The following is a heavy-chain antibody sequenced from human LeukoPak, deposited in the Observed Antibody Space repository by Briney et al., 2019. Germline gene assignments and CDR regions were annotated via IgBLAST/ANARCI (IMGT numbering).Heavy chain of an antibody. CDR3: ARAGNHCSSTSCLHFDY. D-gene: IGHD2-2*01. J-gene: IGHJ4*02. CDR1: GFTFSSYG. Sequence: GGTLRLSCAASGFTFSSYGMSWVRQAPGKGLEWVSSISSSSSYIYYADSVKGRFTISRDNAKNSLYLQMNSLRAEDTAVYYCARAGNHCSSTSCLHFDYWGQGTLVTVSS. CDR2: ISSSSSYI. V-gene: IGHV3-21*01.